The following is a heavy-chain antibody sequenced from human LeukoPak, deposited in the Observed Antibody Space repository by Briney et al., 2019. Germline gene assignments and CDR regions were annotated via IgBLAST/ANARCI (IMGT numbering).Heavy chain of an antibody. CDR1: GFTFSSYA. V-gene: IGHV3-23*01. Sequence: GGSLRLSCAASGFTFSSYAMSWVRQAPGKGLEWVSAISGSGGSTYYADSVKGRFTISRDNFKNTLYLQMNSLRAEDTAVYYCAKKINSSSSRAFDYWGQGTLVTVSS. CDR2: ISGSGGST. CDR3: AKKINSSSSRAFDY. D-gene: IGHD6-6*01. J-gene: IGHJ4*02.